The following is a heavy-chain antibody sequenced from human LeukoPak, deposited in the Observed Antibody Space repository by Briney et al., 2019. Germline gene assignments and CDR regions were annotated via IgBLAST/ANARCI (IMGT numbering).Heavy chain of an antibody. V-gene: IGHV4-38-2*01. D-gene: IGHD6-19*01. CDR1: GYSISSGYY. CDR3: ARLGSSGWYSIPPYYYYYMDV. CDR2: IYHSGST. Sequence: PSETLSLTCAVSGYSISSGYYWGWIRQPPGKGLEWIGSIYHSGSTYYNPSLKSRVTISVDTSKNQFSLKLSSVTAADTAVYYCARLGSSGWYSIPPYYYYYMDVWGKGTTATVSS. J-gene: IGHJ6*03.